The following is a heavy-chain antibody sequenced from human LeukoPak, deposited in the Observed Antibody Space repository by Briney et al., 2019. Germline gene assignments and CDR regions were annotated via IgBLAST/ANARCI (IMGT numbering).Heavy chain of an antibody. V-gene: IGHV1-69*13. J-gene: IGHJ4*02. D-gene: IGHD5-24*01. CDR2: IIPIFGTA. CDR3: ARTTTRDGYIDNFDY. CDR1: GGTFSSYA. Sequence: SVKLSCKASGGTFSSYAISWVRQAPGQGLEWMGGIIPIFGTANYAQKFQGRVTVTADESTSTAYMELSSLRSEDTAVYYCARTTTRDGYIDNFDYWGQGTLVTVSS.